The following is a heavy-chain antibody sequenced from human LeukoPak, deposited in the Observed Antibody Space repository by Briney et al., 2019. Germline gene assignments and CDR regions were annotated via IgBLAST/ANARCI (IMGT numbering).Heavy chain of an antibody. J-gene: IGHJ4*02. CDR1: GFTVSSNY. D-gene: IGHD6-19*01. Sequence: GGSLRLSCAASGFTVSSNYMSWVRQAPGKGLEWVANIKEDGSDKYYVDSVKGRFTISRDNAKNSVYLQMNSLRAEDTAVYYCARGSGWTDYWGQGTLVTVSS. CDR2: IKEDGSDK. CDR3: ARGSGWTDY. V-gene: IGHV3-7*01.